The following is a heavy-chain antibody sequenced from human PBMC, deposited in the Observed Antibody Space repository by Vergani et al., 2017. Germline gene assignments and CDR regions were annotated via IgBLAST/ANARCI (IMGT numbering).Heavy chain of an antibody. D-gene: IGHD5-18*01. V-gene: IGHV4-34*01. J-gene: IGHJ4*02. CDR3: ARGGYSYGYDY. Sequence: QVQLQQWGAGLLKPSETLSLTCAVYGGSFSGYYWSWTRQPPGKGLEWIGEINHSGSTNYNPSLKSRVTISVDTSKNQFSLKLSSVTAADTAVYYCARGGYSYGYDYWGQGTLVTVSS. CDR1: GGSFSGYY. CDR2: INHSGST.